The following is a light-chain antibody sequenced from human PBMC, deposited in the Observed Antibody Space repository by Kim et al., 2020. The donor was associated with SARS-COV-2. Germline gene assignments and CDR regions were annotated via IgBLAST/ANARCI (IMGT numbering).Light chain of an antibody. CDR3: QQYNYWPQT. CDR2: GAS. Sequence: VSPGESATLSCRASQSVSSGLAWYQQKPGQAPRLLIYGASTRATGIPARFSGSGSGTEFTLTISSLQSEDFAVYYCQQYNYWPQTFGQGTKVEIK. CDR1: QSVSSG. V-gene: IGKV3-15*01. J-gene: IGKJ1*01.